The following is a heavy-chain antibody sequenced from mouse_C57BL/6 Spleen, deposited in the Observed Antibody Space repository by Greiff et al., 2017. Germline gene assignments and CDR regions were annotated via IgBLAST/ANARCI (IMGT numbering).Heavy chain of an antibody. CDR1: GFSLTSYG. V-gene: IGHV2-4*01. J-gene: IGHJ2*01. Sequence: VQLQESGPGLVQPSQSLSITCTVSGFSLTSYGVHWVRQPPGKGLEWLGVIWSGGSTDYNAAFISRLSISKDNSKSQVFFKMNSLQADDTAIYYCAKGGSLDYWGQGTTLTVSS. CDR3: AKGGSLDY. CDR2: IWSGGST.